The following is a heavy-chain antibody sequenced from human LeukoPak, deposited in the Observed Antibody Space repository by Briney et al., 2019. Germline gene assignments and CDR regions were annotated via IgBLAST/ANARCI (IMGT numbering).Heavy chain of an antibody. CDR1: GFTFDDYA. D-gene: IGHD1-26*01. J-gene: IGHJ4*02. Sequence: PGGSLRLSCAASGFTFDDYAMHWVRQGPGKSLEWVSLINENGDIAYYGDSVRGRFTVSRDNAKNSLYLQMNSLTTGDTALYYCAKARWEPNFDYWGQGTLVTVSS. V-gene: IGHV3-43*02. CDR3: AKARWEPNFDY. CDR2: INENGDIA.